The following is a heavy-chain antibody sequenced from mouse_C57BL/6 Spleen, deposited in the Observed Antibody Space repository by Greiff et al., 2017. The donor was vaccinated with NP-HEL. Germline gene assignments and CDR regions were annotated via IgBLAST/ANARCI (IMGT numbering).Heavy chain of an antibody. Sequence: QVQLQQPGAELVRPGTSVKLSCKASGYTFTSYWMHWVKQRPGQGLEWIGVIDPSDSYTNYNQKFKGKATLTVDTSSSTAYMQLSSLTSEDSAVYYCARWGTTEARYFDGWGTGTTVTVSS. CDR1: GYTFTSYW. D-gene: IGHD1-1*01. CDR2: IDPSDSYT. V-gene: IGHV1-59*01. J-gene: IGHJ1*03. CDR3: ARWGTTEARYFDG.